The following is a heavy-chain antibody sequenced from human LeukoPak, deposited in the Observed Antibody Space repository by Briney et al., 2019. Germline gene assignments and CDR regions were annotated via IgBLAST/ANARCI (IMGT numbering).Heavy chain of an antibody. V-gene: IGHV3-7*01. D-gene: IGHD5-12*01. CDR3: ARDHPGYSGYVQDY. J-gene: IGHJ4*02. CDR2: INRDGSEK. Sequence: AGGSLRLSCAASGFTISAYWMTWVRQAPGKGLEWVANINRDGSEKYYVDSVKGRFTISRDNAKNSLYLQMNSLGAGDTALYYCARDHPGYSGYVQDYWGQGALITVSS. CDR1: GFTISAYW.